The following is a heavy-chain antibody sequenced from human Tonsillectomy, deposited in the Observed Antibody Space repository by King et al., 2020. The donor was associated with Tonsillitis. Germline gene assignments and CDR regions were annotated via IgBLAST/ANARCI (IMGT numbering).Heavy chain of an antibody. V-gene: IGHV3-30*18. Sequence: QLGQSGGGVVQPGRSLRLSCAASGFTFSSYGMHWVRQAPGKGLEWVAVISYDGSNKYYADSVKGRFTISRDNSKNTLYLQMNSWRAEDTAVYYCAKDLGQVVVVPYGMDVWGQGTTVTVSS. D-gene: IGHD2-2*01. J-gene: IGHJ6*02. CDR1: GFTFSSYG. CDR3: AKDLGQVVVVPYGMDV. CDR2: ISYDGSNK.